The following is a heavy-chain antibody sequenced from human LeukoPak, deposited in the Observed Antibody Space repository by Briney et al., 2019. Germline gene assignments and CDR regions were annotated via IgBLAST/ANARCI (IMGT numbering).Heavy chain of an antibody. J-gene: IGHJ4*02. CDR1: GYTFTSYA. D-gene: IGHD3-3*01. V-gene: IGHV7-4-1*02. Sequence: ASVKVSCKASGYTFTSYAMNWVRQAPGQGLEWMGWINTNTGNPTYAQGFTRRFVLSLDTSVSTAYLQISSLKAEDTAVYYCARVGFWSGYTQYSFDYWGQGTLVTVSS. CDR3: ARVGFWSGYTQYSFDY. CDR2: INTNTGNP.